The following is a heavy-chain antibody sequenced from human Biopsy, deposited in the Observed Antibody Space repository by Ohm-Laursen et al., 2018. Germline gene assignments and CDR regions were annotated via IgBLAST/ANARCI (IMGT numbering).Heavy chain of an antibody. D-gene: IGHD2/OR15-2a*01. CDR2: ISSRSNTK. J-gene: IGHJ4*02. CDR3: ARGSFAPDF. Sequence: SLRLSCAASGFTFSDYYMSWIRQAPGKGLKWVSYISSRSNTKYYADSVKGRFTISRDNAKNSLYLQMNRLRAEDTAVYYCARGSFAPDFWGQGTLVTVSS. CDR1: GFTFSDYY. V-gene: IGHV3-11*01.